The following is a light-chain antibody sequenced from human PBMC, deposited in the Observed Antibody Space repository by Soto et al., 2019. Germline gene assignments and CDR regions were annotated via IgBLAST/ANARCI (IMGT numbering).Light chain of an antibody. J-gene: IGLJ3*02. V-gene: IGLV1-44*01. CDR2: SDN. CDR1: SSNVGSNT. CDR3: VAWDGRRTGGV. Sequence: QAVLTQPPSASGTPGQRVTISCSGSSSNVGSNTVNWYQHLPGTAPHLLIYSDNNRPSGVPDRFSGSKSGTSASLAISGLQSEEEDDYYCVAWDGRRTGGVFGVGTKLTVL.